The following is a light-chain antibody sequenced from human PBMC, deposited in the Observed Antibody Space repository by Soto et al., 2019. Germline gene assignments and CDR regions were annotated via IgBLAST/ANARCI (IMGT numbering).Light chain of an antibody. Sequence: QSVLTQETSASGTHGQRVTISCSGSSSNIGSNTVNWYQQLPGTAPKLLIYSNHQRPSGVPDRFSGSKSGTSASLAISGLQSEDEADYYCAAWDDSLNGVVFGGGTKVTVL. V-gene: IGLV1-44*01. J-gene: IGLJ2*01. CDR2: SNH. CDR3: AAWDDSLNGVV. CDR1: SSNIGSNT.